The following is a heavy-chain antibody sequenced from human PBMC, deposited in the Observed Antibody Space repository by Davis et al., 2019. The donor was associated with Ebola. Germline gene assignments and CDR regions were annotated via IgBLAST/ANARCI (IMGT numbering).Heavy chain of an antibody. CDR3: AVALEMATIWYIDY. D-gene: IGHD5-24*01. V-gene: IGHV3-21*01. CDR1: GFSFSTYS. Sequence: PGGSLRLSCAASGFSFSTYSMNWVRQAPGKGLEWVSSITRSSTYIYYADSVKGRFTISRDNAKNSLYLQMNSLRAEDTAVYYCAVALEMATIWYIDYWGQGTLVTVSS. J-gene: IGHJ4*02. CDR2: ITRSSTYI.